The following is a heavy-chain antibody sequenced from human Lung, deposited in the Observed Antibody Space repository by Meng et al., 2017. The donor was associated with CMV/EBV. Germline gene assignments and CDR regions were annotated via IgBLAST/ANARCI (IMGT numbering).Heavy chain of an antibody. J-gene: IGHJ6*02. Sequence: SETLSLXCTVYGGSFNAYYYNWFRQAPGKGLEWIGEINHSGSTKYNPSLKSRVTISVDKSKNQFSLRLTSVTAADTAVFYCASESATYLGGRIYYHGMDVXGQGXTVTVSS. D-gene: IGHD1-26*01. CDR2: INHSGST. CDR3: ASESATYLGGRIYYHGMDV. V-gene: IGHV4-34*01. CDR1: GGSFNAYY.